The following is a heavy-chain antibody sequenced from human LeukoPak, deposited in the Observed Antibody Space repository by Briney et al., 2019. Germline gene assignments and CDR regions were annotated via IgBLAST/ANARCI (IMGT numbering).Heavy chain of an antibody. CDR1: GGSISNYS. J-gene: IGHJ4*02. D-gene: IGHD2-2*01. V-gene: IGHV4-59*01. CDR3: SREAYCSSSSCPYYSDY. Sequence: SETLSLTCSVSGGSISNYSWSWIRQPPGKGLEWIGYIYYTGSTNYNPSLKSRVTISLDTSKSQFSLKLSSVTAADTAVYYCSREAYCSSSSCPYYSDYWGQGTLVTVSS. CDR2: IYYTGST.